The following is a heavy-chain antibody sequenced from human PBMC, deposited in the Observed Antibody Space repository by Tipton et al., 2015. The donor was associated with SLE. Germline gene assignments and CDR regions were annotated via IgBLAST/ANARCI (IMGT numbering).Heavy chain of an antibody. J-gene: IGHJ3*01. CDR1: GASISNSLYH. V-gene: IGHV4-39*07. Sequence: LRLSCTVSGASISNSLYHWGWIRQPPGKSLEWIGSIYYTGSTYYNPSLKSRVTISVDASKSQFSLKLTSVTAADTAVYYCARVSTPYAFDVWGQGTMVTVSS. CDR3: ARVSTPYAFDV. CDR2: IYYTGST.